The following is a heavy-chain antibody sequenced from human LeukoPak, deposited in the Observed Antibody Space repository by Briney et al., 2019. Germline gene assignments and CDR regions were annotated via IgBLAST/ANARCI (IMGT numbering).Heavy chain of an antibody. CDR1: GFTFDDYA. V-gene: IGHV3-43D*03. Sequence: PGGSLRLSCAASGFTFDDYAMHWVRQAPGKGLEWVSLISWDGGSTYYADSVKGRFTISRDNSKNSLYLQMNSLRAEDTALYYCAKDSYSSSSGYVDVWGKGTTVTVSS. D-gene: IGHD6-6*01. CDR2: ISWDGGST. CDR3: AKDSYSSSSGYVDV. J-gene: IGHJ6*03.